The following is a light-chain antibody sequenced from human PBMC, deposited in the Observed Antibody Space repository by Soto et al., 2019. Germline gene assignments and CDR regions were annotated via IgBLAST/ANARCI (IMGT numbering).Light chain of an antibody. CDR1: QSVSSN. Sequence: EIVMTQSPATLSVSPGERATLSCRASQSVSSNLAWYQQKPGQAPRLLIYGASTRATGIPARFSGSGSGTEFTLTISSLQSVDFAVFYCQQYGSSITFGQGTRLEIK. V-gene: IGKV3-15*01. J-gene: IGKJ5*01. CDR3: QQYGSSIT. CDR2: GAS.